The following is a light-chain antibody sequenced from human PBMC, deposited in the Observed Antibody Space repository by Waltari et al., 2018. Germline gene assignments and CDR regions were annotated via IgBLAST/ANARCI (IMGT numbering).Light chain of an antibody. J-gene: IGKJ4*01. CDR2: DAS. Sequence: EIVLTQSPATLSLSPGERPTLSCRASQSVSSYLAWYQQKPGQSPRLLIYDASNRATGIPARFSGSGSGTDFTLTISSLEPEDFAVYYCQQRSNWPPLTFGGGTKVEIK. CDR3: QQRSNWPPLT. CDR1: QSVSSY. V-gene: IGKV3-11*01.